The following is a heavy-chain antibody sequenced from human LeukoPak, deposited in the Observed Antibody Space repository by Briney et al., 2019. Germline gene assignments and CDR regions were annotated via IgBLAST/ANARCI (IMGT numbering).Heavy chain of an antibody. CDR2: ISGSGGST. CDR1: GFTFSSYA. J-gene: IGHJ6*02. Sequence: PGGSLRLSCAASGFTFSSYAMSWVRQAPGKGLEWVSAISGSGGSTYYADSVKGRFTISRDNSKNTLYLQMNSLRAEDTAVYYCAKDATTVTTLWYYCGMDVWGRGTTVTVSS. CDR3: AKDATTVTTLWYYCGMDV. V-gene: IGHV3-23*01. D-gene: IGHD4-11*01.